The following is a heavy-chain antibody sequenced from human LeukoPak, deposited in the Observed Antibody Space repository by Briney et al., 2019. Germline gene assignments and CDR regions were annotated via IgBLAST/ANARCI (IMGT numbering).Heavy chain of an antibody. CDR1: GFTFSSYA. D-gene: IGHD2-15*01. V-gene: IGHV3-23*01. Sequence: GGSLRLSCAASGFTFSSYAMSWVRQAPGKGLEWVSAISGSGNSIYYADSVKGRFTITRDNSKNTLSLQMNSLRAEDTAVYYCAKVPRYCSGGSCYGGWFDPWGQGTLVTVSS. CDR2: ISGSGNSI. J-gene: IGHJ5*02. CDR3: AKVPRYCSGGSCYGGWFDP.